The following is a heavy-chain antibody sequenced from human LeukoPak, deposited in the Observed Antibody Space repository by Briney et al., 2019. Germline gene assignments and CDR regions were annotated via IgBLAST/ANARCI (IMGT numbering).Heavy chain of an antibody. CDR3: ARDYYGDYYFDY. V-gene: IGHV3-7*01. D-gene: IGHD4-17*01. CDR2: IKQDGSEK. Sequence: GGSLRLSCAASGFTVSSNYMSWVRQAPGKGLEWVANIKQDGSEKYYVDSVKGRFTISRDNAKNSLYLQMNSLRAEDTAVYYCARDYYGDYYFDYWSQGTLVTVSS. CDR1: GFTVSSNY. J-gene: IGHJ4*02.